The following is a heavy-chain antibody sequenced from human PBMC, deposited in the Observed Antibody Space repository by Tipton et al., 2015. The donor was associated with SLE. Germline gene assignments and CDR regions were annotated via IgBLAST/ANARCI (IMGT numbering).Heavy chain of an antibody. V-gene: IGHV4-59*01. CDR2: IYYSEST. D-gene: IGHD5-24*01. CDR3: ARDSQFLPYGMDV. CDR1: GGSISSYY. J-gene: IGHJ6*02. Sequence: TLSLTCTVSGGSISSYYWSWIRQPPGKGLEWIGYIYYSESTNYNPSFKSRVTISVDTSRNQFSLKLSSVTAADTAVYYCARDSQFLPYGMDVWGQGTTVTVSS.